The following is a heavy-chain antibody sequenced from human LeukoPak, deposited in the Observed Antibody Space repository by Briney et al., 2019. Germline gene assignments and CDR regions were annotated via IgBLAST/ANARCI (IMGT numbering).Heavy chain of an antibody. Sequence: GGSLRLSCAASGFIFGTYWMGWVRQAPGKGLEWVANIKQDGSEKYYVDSVKGRFAISRDNAKNSLYLQMNSPRAEDTAVYYCARSQWLPYDAFDIWGQGTMVTVSS. J-gene: IGHJ3*02. V-gene: IGHV3-7*01. D-gene: IGHD6-19*01. CDR3: ARSQWLPYDAFDI. CDR2: IKQDGSEK. CDR1: GFIFGTYW.